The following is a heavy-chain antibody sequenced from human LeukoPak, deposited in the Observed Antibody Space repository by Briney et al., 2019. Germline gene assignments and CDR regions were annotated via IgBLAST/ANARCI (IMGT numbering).Heavy chain of an antibody. CDR3: ARGWSDYIWGSYRSQSPLNNWFDP. CDR1: GGPFSGYY. Sequence: KPSETLSLTCAVYGGPFSGYYWSWIRQPPGKRLEWIGEINHSGSTNYNPSLKSRVTISVDTSKNQFSLKLSSVTAADTAVYYCARGWSDYIWGSYRSQSPLNNWFDPWGQGTLVTVSS. V-gene: IGHV4-34*01. J-gene: IGHJ5*02. D-gene: IGHD3-16*02. CDR2: INHSGST.